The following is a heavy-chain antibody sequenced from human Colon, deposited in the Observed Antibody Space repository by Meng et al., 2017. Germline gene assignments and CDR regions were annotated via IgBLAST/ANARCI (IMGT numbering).Heavy chain of an antibody. V-gene: IGHV3-21*01. D-gene: IGHD3-3*01. J-gene: IGHJ5*02. Sequence: GESLKISCAASGFTFSSYSMNWVRQAPGKGLEWVSSISSSSSYIYYADSVKGRFTISRDNAKNSLYLQMNSLRAEDTAVYYCARDLNKYDFWKRCRWFDPWGQGTLVTVSS. CDR2: ISSSSSYI. CDR1: GFTFSSYS. CDR3: ARDLNKYDFWKRCRWFDP.